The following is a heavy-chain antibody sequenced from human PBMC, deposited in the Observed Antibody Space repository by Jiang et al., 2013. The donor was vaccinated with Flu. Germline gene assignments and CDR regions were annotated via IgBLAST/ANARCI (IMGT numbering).Heavy chain of an antibody. CDR3: ARGDSGYDYGMVGFDY. CDR1: GGSISSGDYY. J-gene: IGHJ4*02. CDR2: IYYSGST. V-gene: IGHV4-30-4*01. D-gene: IGHD5-12*01. Sequence: SQTLSLTCTVSGGSISSGDYYWSWIRQPPGKGLEWIGYIYYSGSTYYNPSLKSRATISVDTSKNQFSLKLSSVTAADTAVYYCARGDSGYDYGMVGFDYWGQGTLVTVSS.